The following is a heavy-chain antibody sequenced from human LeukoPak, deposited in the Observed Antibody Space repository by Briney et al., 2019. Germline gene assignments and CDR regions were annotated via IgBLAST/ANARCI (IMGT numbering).Heavy chain of an antibody. CDR3: ARVGDYYDSSGYRNHP. J-gene: IGHJ5*02. Sequence: SQTLSLTCTVSGGSISSGYYYWNWLRHPPGKGLEGIAYIYYSETTYYNPSLERRVTIPVDTSKNQFSLKLSSVTAADTAVYYCARVGDYYDSSGYRNHPWGQGALVTVSS. CDR2: IYYSETT. V-gene: IGHV4-30-4*08. D-gene: IGHD3-22*01. CDR1: GGSISSGYYY.